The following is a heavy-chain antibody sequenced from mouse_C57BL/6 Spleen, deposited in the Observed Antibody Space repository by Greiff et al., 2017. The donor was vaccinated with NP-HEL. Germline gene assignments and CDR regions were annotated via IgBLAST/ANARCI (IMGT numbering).Heavy chain of an antibody. Sequence: VQLQQSGPELVKPGASVKIPCKASGYTFTDYNMDWVKQSHGKSLEWIGDINPNNGGTIYNQKFKGKATLTVDKSSSTAYMELRSLTSEDTAVYYCARFYYYGSSYEGYFDYWGQGTTLTVSS. CDR1: GYTFTDYN. CDR3: ARFYYYGSSYEGYFDY. D-gene: IGHD1-1*01. CDR2: INPNNGGT. J-gene: IGHJ2*01. V-gene: IGHV1-18*01.